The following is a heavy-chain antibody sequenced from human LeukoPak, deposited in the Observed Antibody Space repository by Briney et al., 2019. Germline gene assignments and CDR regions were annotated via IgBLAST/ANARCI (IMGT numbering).Heavy chain of an antibody. CDR2: IYYSGST. CDR3: ARLLYSSSWPNYFDY. CDR1: GGSISSYY. V-gene: IGHV4-59*01. D-gene: IGHD6-13*01. Sequence: SETLPLTCTVSGGSISSYYWSWIRQPPGKGLEWIGYIYYSGSTNYNPSLKSRVTISVDTSKNQFSLKLSSVTAADTAVYYCARLLYSSSWPNYFDYWGQGTLVTVSS. J-gene: IGHJ4*02.